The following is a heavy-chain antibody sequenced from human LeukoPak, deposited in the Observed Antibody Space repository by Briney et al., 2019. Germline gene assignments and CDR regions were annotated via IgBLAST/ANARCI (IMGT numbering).Heavy chain of an antibody. D-gene: IGHD5-18*01. CDR2: IYTSGST. CDR3: ARHVAGYSCGPDAFDI. CDR1: GGSISSYY. Sequence: SETLSLTCTVSGGSISSYYWSWIRQPPGKGLEWIGYIYTSGSTNYNPSLKSRVTISVDTSKNQFSLKLSSVTAADTAVYYCARHVAGYSCGPDAFDIWGQGTMVTVSS. J-gene: IGHJ3*02. V-gene: IGHV4-4*09.